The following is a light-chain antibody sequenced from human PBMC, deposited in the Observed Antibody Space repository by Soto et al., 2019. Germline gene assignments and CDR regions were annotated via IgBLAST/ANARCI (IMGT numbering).Light chain of an antibody. J-gene: IGLJ2*01. CDR3: SSYTTSSALI. V-gene: IGLV2-14*01. CDR2: DVS. Sequence: QSALTQPASVSGSPGQSITISCSGTSSDVGGYNYVSWYQQHLGQATKLMVYDVSNRPSGVSNRFSGSKSGNTASLTISGRQAEDEADYYCSSYTTSSALIFGGGTKLTVL. CDR1: SSDVGGYNY.